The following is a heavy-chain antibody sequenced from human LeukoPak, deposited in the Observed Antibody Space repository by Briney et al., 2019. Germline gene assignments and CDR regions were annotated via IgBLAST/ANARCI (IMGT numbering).Heavy chain of an antibody. J-gene: IGHJ4*02. V-gene: IGHV4-30-4*01. CDR3: ARNGGNSDYDY. CDR1: GGSISSGDYY. Sequence: SETLSLTCTVSGGSISSGDYYWSWIRQPPGKGLEWIGYIYYSGSTYYNPSLKSRVTISVDTSKNQFSLKLSSVTAADTAVYYCARNGGNSDYDYWGQGTLVTVSA. D-gene: IGHD4-23*01. CDR2: IYYSGST.